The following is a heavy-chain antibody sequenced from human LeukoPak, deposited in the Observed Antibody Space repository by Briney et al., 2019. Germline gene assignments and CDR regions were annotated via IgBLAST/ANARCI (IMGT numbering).Heavy chain of an antibody. D-gene: IGHD2-2*01. V-gene: IGHV3-64*01. CDR2: ISSNGGST. CDR1: GFTFSNYA. J-gene: IGHJ4*02. CDR3: ARYRCSSTSCFVDY. Sequence: GGSLRLSCAASGFTFSNYAMYWVRQAPGKRLEYVSGISSNGGSTYYARSVKGRFTISRDNSKNTLYLQLGSLRGEDMAVYYCARYRCSSTSCFVDYWGQGTLVTVSS.